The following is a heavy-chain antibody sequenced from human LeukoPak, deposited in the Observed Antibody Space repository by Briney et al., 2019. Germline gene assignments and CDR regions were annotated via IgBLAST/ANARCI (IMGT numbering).Heavy chain of an antibody. J-gene: IGHJ4*02. D-gene: IGHD5-18*01. V-gene: IGHV3-66*02. CDR3: AIGYSYGYVAAAGGFDY. CDR1: GFTVSTNY. Sequence: GGSLRLSCAASGFTVSTNYMSWVRQAPGKGLEWVSAISGSGGSTYYADSVKGRFTISRDNSKNTLYLQMNSLRAEDTAVYYCAIGYSYGYVAAAGGFDYWGQGTLVTVSS. CDR2: ISGSGGST.